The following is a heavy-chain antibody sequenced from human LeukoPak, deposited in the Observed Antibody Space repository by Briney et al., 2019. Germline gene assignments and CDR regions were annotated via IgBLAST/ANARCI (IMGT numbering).Heavy chain of an antibody. CDR2: INTNGANT. Sequence: GGSLRLSCSASGFTFKSYAMHWVRQAPGKGLEYVSSINTNGANTYYADSVKGRFTISRDNSRNTVYVQMNSLTPEDTAVYYCAKDAILGYCSSTSCYMVYWGQGTLVTVSS. CDR1: GFTFKSYA. V-gene: IGHV3-64*05. D-gene: IGHD2-2*02. CDR3: AKDAILGYCSSTSCYMVY. J-gene: IGHJ4*02.